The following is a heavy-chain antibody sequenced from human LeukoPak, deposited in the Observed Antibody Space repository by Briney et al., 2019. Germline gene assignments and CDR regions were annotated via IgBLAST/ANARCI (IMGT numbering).Heavy chain of an antibody. V-gene: IGHV4-30-4*01. D-gene: IGHD6-19*01. CDR1: GGSISSDDYY. CDR3: ASRSLAVAGTDDAFDI. CDR2: THYSGGT. J-gene: IGHJ3*02. Sequence: PSQTLSLTCTVSGGSISSDDYYWIWIRQPPGKGLEWIGYTHYSGGTYYNPSLQSRVTISIDTSKIQFSLKLSSVTAADTAVYYCASRSLAVAGTDDAFDIWGQGTMVTVSS.